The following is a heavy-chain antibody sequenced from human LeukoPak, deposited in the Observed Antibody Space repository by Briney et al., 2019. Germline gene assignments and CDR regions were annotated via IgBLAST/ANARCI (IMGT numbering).Heavy chain of an antibody. CDR2: IYYSGST. V-gene: IGHV4-59*08. D-gene: IGHD1-26*01. Sequence: SETLSLTFTLSGGSISSYYWSWIRQPPGKGLEWIGDIYYSGSTNYNPSLKSRVTISVDTSKNQFSLRLSSVTDADTAVYYSARLASGSYGPLTPFVCWGQGTLVTVSS. CDR1: GGSISSYY. J-gene: IGHJ4*02. CDR3: ARLASGSYGPLTPFVC.